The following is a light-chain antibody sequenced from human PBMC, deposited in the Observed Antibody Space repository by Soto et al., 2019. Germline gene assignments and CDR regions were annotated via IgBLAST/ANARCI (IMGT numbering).Light chain of an antibody. CDR1: SSDVGGHNF. Sequence: QSVLTQPASVSGSPGQSITISCTGTSSDVGGHNFVSWYQQHPGKAPKLMIYEVSNRPSGVSNRFSGSKSGNTASLTISGLEAEAEDDYYSSSYTSSSTLVFGTGTKVTVL. CDR3: SSYTSSSTLV. CDR2: EVS. J-gene: IGLJ1*01. V-gene: IGLV2-14*01.